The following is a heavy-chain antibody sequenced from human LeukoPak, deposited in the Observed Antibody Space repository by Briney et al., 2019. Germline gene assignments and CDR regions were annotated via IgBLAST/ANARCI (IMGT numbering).Heavy chain of an antibody. J-gene: IGHJ4*02. CDR1: GFTFSSYA. CDR2: ISGSGGDT. V-gene: IGHV3-23*01. CDR3: AKDRGYTPMAEDY. Sequence: GGSLRLSCAASGFTFSSYAMSWVRQAPGKGLEWVSAISGSGGDTYYADSVKGRFTISRDNSKNTLYLQMNGLRAEDTAVYYCAKDRGYTPMAEDYWGQGTLVTVSS. D-gene: IGHD5-18*01.